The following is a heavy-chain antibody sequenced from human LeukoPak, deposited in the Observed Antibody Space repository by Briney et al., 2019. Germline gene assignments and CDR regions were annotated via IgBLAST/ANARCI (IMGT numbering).Heavy chain of an antibody. CDR1: AFALSKAW. V-gene: IGHV3-15*01. CDR3: TTEERVSSGYCRGGSCYIDY. D-gene: IGHD2-15*01. Sequence: GRSLRLSCAPSAFALSKAWMNWVRQAPGKGREWVGRIKSKTDGGTTDYAAPVKGRLTISRDDSKNTLYLQMNRLKTEDTAVYYCTTEERVSSGYCRGGSCYIDYWGQGTLVTVSS. CDR2: IKSKTDGGTT. J-gene: IGHJ4*02.